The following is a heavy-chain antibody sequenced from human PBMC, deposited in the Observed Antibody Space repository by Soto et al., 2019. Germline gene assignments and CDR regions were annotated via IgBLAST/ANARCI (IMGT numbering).Heavy chain of an antibody. J-gene: IGHJ4*02. CDR3: ARHRGPAPGY. CDR1: GGSISGYY. CDR2: LFYGGTT. V-gene: IGHV4-39*01. Sequence: QVQLQESGPGLVKPSETLSLTCTVSGGSISGYYWTWIRQPPGKGLEWVGSLFYGGTTDYNPSLKSRLTMSEDTSKNHFSLKLRSVTAADTAVYYCARHRGPAPGYWGQGTLVTASS. D-gene: IGHD3-10*01.